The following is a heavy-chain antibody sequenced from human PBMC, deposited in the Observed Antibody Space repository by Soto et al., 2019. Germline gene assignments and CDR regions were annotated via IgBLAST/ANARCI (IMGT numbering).Heavy chain of an antibody. CDR1: GFSLSTSGMC. CDR3: ARTTTVTYYYYYMDV. D-gene: IGHD4-17*01. Sequence: SGPTLVNPTQTLTLTCTFSGFSLSTSGMCVSWIRQPPGKALEWLARIDWDDDKYYSTSLKTRLTISKDTSKNQVVLTMTNMDPVDTATYYCARTTTVTYYYYYMDVWGKGTTVTVSS. J-gene: IGHJ6*03. V-gene: IGHV2-70*11. CDR2: IDWDDDK.